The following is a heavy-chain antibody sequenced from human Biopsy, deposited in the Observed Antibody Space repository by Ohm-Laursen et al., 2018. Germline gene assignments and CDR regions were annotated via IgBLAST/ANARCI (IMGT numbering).Heavy chain of an antibody. CDR3: ARDFNYDGGGSFNFDY. CDR2: MNPNSGNT. D-gene: IGHD3-22*01. Sequence: ASVKVSCKASGYTFTNYNVNWVRQATGQGLEWKGWMNPNSGNTGYAQKFQGRVTMTRNTSISTAYMELSSLTSVDTAVYYCARDFNYDGGGSFNFDYWGQGTLVTVSS. V-gene: IGHV1-8*01. CDR1: GYTFTNYN. J-gene: IGHJ4*02.